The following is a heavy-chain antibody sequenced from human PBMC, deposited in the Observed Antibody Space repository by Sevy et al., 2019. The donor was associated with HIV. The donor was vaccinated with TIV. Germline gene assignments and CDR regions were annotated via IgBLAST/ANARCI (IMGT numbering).Heavy chain of an antibody. Sequence: GGSLRLSCAVSGFTFTSYAMNWVRQAPGKGLEWVSGVSGSGGSTYYADSVKGRFSISRDNSRNTLYLQIKTLRAEDTAVYYCVKDVAYDNTYLDYWGQGTLVTVSS. J-gene: IGHJ4*02. CDR2: VSGSGGST. V-gene: IGHV3-23*01. CDR1: GFTFTSYA. D-gene: IGHD3-22*01. CDR3: VKDVAYDNTYLDY.